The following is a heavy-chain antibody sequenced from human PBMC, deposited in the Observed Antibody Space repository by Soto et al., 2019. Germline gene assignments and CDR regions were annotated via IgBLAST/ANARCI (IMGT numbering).Heavy chain of an antibody. CDR3: ARDSNYYDSSGYYYYYYYGMDV. CDR2: IWYDGSNK. D-gene: IGHD3-22*01. Sequence: PGGSLRLSCAASGFTFSSYGMHWVRQAPGKGLEWVAVIWYDGSNKYYADSVKGRFTISRDNSKNTLYLQMNSLRAEDTAVYYCARDSNYYDSSGYYYYYYYGMDVWGQGTTVTVYS. CDR1: GFTFSSYG. J-gene: IGHJ6*02. V-gene: IGHV3-33*01.